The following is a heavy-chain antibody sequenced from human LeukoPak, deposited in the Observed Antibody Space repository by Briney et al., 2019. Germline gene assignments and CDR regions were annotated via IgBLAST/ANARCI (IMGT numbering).Heavy chain of an antibody. Sequence: PGGSLRLSCAASGFTFSSYWMSWVRQAPGKGLEWVSAISGSGGSTYYADSVKGRFTISRDNSKNTLYLQMNSLRAEDTAVYYCAKLEPYYYDSSGYSEHYFDYWGQGTLVTVSS. CDR2: ISGSGGST. CDR1: GFTFSSYW. J-gene: IGHJ4*02. V-gene: IGHV3-23*01. CDR3: AKLEPYYYDSSGYSEHYFDY. D-gene: IGHD3-22*01.